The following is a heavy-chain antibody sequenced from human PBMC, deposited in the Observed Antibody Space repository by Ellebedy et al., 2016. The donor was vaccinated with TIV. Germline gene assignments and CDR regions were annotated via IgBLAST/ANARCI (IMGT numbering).Heavy chain of an antibody. V-gene: IGHV1-69*04. J-gene: IGHJ4*02. CDR1: GGTFSSYA. Sequence: ASVKVSCKASGGTFSSYAISWVRQAPGQGLEWMGRIIPILGIANYAQKFQGRVTITADKSTSTAYMELSSLRSEDTAVYYCASHLLRFLELYFDYWGQGTLVTVSS. CDR3: ASHLLRFLELYFDY. D-gene: IGHD3-3*01. CDR2: IIPILGIA.